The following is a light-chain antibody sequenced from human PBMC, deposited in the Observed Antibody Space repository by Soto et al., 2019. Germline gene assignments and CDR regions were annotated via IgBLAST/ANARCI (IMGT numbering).Light chain of an antibody. CDR3: QQSYSTLALT. CDR2: AAS. Sequence: DIQMTQSPSSLSASVGDRVTITCRASQSISSYLNWYQQKPGKAPKLLINAASSLQSGVPSRFSGSGSGTDFTLTISSVQPEDFATYYCQQSYSTLALTFGGGTKVEIK. CDR1: QSISSY. J-gene: IGKJ4*01. V-gene: IGKV1-39*01.